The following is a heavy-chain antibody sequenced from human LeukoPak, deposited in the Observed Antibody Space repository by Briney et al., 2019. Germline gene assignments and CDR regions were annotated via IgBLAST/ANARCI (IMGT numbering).Heavy chain of an antibody. CDR1: GDSVSSNSAA. CDR3: ARALPAAGSPWFDT. CDR2: TYYRSKWFN. Sequence: SRTLSLTCDISGDSVSSNSAAWNWIRQSPSRGLEWLGRTYYRSKWFNDYALSVKGLITINADTSKNQFSLQLNSVTPEDTAVYYCARALPAAGSPWFDTWGPGTLVTVSS. J-gene: IGHJ5*02. V-gene: IGHV6-1*01. D-gene: IGHD6-13*01.